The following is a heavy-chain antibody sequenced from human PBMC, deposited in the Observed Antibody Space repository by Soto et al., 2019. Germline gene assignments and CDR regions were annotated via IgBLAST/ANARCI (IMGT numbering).Heavy chain of an antibody. D-gene: IGHD3-22*01. Sequence: PGGSLRLSCAASGFTFSSYAMSWVRQAPGKGLEWVSAISGSGGSTYYADSVKGRFTISRDNSKNTLYLQMNSLRAEDTAVYYCAKETSPLIGDSSGYYPRRYYFDYWGQGTLVTVSS. V-gene: IGHV3-23*01. J-gene: IGHJ4*02. CDR3: AKETSPLIGDSSGYYPRRYYFDY. CDR2: ISGSGGST. CDR1: GFTFSSYA.